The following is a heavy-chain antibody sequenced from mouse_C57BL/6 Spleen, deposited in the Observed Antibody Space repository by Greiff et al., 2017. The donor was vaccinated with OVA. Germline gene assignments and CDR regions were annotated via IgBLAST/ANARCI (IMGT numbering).Heavy chain of an antibody. V-gene: IGHV2-9-1*01. CDR2: IWTGGGT. J-gene: IGHJ4*01. CDR3: ARNSPYYYGSPYYAMDY. CDR1: GFSLTSYA. D-gene: IGHD1-1*01. Sequence: VKLKQSGPGLVAPSQSLSITCTVSGFSLTSYAISWVRQPPGKGLEWLGVIWTGGGTNYNSALKSRLSISKDNSKSQVFLKMNSLQTDDTARYYCARNSPYYYGSPYYAMDYWGQGTSVTVSS.